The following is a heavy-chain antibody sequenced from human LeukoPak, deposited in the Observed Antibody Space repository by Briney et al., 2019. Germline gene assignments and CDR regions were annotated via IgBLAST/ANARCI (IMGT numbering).Heavy chain of an antibody. CDR2: ISSSGSTI. Sequence: GGSLRLSCAASGFTFGSYAMSWIRQAPGKGLEWVSYISSSGSTIYYADSVKGRFTISRDNAKNSLYLQMNSLRAEDTAVYYCARVKAYYYYMDVWGKGTTVTVSS. J-gene: IGHJ6*03. V-gene: IGHV3-11*01. CDR3: ARVKAYYYYMDV. CDR1: GFTFGSYA.